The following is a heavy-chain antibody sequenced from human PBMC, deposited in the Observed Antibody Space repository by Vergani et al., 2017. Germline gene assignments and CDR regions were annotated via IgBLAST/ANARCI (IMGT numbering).Heavy chain of an antibody. Sequence: LQLVESGGGLVQPGGSLRLPCATSGFTLSNYDMQWIRQGPGKGLEFVAFIQFDGSNQYYADSVKGRFTLSRDFSKHTLYLQMNSLRTDDTATYYCAKHFRGWGIDYWGQGTQVIVSS. CDR1: GFTLSNYD. J-gene: IGHJ4*02. V-gene: IGHV3-30*02. D-gene: IGHD3-16*01. CDR2: IQFDGSNQ. CDR3: AKHFRGWGIDY.